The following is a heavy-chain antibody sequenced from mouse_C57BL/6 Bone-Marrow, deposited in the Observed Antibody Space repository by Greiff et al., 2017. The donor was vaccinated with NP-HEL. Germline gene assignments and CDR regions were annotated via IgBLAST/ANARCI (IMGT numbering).Heavy chain of an antibody. J-gene: IGHJ2*01. V-gene: IGHV1-15*01. CDR3: TREGYSRGFDY. CDR2: IDPETGGT. CDR1: GYTFTDYE. D-gene: IGHD2-14*01. Sequence: QVQLKQSGAELVRPGASVTLSCKASGYTFTDYEMHWVKQTPVHGLEWIGAIDPETGGTAYNQKFKGKAILTADKSSSTAYMELRSLTSEDSAVYYCTREGYSRGFDYWGQGTTLTVSS.